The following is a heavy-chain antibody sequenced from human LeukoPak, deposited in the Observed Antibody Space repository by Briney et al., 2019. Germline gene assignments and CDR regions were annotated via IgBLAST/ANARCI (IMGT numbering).Heavy chain of an antibody. CDR2: IYTSGST. D-gene: IGHD3-3*01. J-gene: IGHJ6*03. CDR1: GGSISSYY. CDR3: ARSPPHDLEWPPRYYYMDV. Sequence: PSETLSLTCTVSGGSISSYYWSWIRQPARKGLEWIGRIYTSGSTNYNPSLKSRVTMSVDTSKNQFSLKLSSVTAADTAVYYCARSPPHDLEWPPRYYYMDVWGKGTTVTVSS. V-gene: IGHV4-4*07.